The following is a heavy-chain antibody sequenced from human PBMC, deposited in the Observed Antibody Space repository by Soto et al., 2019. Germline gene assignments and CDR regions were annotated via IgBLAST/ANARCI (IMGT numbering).Heavy chain of an antibody. V-gene: IGHV1-2*02. CDR1: GYSFTGYY. CDR2: INPDSGAT. J-gene: IGHJ4*02. Sequence: HEHLVQSGAEVKRPGASLKVSCKASGYSFTGYYIHWVRQAPGQGLEWMGWINPDSGATNYAQNLRGRVTLTSDTTISTASLRLSSLAYDATADYCCARGGCGTGGYSFGYFAQWGQGTLVIVSS. D-gene: IGHD2-8*02. CDR3: ARGGCGTGGYSFGYFAQ.